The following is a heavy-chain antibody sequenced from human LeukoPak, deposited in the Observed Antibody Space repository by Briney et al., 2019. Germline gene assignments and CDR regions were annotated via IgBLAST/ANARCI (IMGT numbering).Heavy chain of an antibody. D-gene: IGHD4-17*01. Sequence: SETLSLTCTVSGGSISSYYWSWIRQPPGKGLEWIGYIYTSGSTNYNPSLKSRVTISVDTSKNQFSLKLSSVTAADTAVYYCARDGPYYGYFDYRGQGTLVTVSS. CDR2: IYTSGST. CDR3: ARDGPYYGYFDY. V-gene: IGHV4-4*09. CDR1: GGSISSYY. J-gene: IGHJ4*02.